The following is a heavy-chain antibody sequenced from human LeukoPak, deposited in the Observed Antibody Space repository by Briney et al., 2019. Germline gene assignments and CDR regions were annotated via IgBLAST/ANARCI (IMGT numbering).Heavy chain of an antibody. CDR1: GFTFSSYA. J-gene: IGHJ4*02. CDR3: AKESRYCSSTSCYFDY. V-gene: IGHV3-23*01. Sequence: PGGSLRLSCAASGFTFSSYAMSWVRQAPGKGLEWVSATSGSGGSTYYADSVKGRFTTSRDNSKNTLYLQMNSLRAEDTAGYYCAKESRYCSSTSCYFDYWGQGTLVTVSS. D-gene: IGHD2-2*01. CDR2: TSGSGGST.